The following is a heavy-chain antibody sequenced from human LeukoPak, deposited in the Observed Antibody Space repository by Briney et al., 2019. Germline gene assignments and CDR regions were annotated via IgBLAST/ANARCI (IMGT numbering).Heavy chain of an antibody. D-gene: IGHD2-2*01. CDR1: GGSISSGSYY. CDR3: ARDRAGYCSSTSCSNPDAFDI. V-gene: IGHV4-61*02. Sequence: SETLSLTCTVSGGSISSGSYYWSWIRQPAGKGLEWIGRIYTSGSTNYNPSLKSRATISVDTSKNQFSLKLSSVTAADTAVYYCARDRAGYCSSTSCSNPDAFDIWGQGTMVTVSS. J-gene: IGHJ3*02. CDR2: IYTSGST.